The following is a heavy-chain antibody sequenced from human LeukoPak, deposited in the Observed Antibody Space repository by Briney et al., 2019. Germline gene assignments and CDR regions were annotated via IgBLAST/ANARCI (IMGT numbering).Heavy chain of an antibody. CDR2: INPSGGST. CDR1: GYTFTSYY. CDR3: ARDKGMEYSSSYGMDV. Sequence: ASVKVSCKASGYTFTSYYMHWVRQAPGQGLEWMGIINPSGGSTSYAQKFQGRVTMTRDTSTSTVYMKLSSLRSEDTAVCYCARDKGMEYSSSYGMDVWGQGTTVTVSS. D-gene: IGHD6-6*01. V-gene: IGHV1-46*01. J-gene: IGHJ6*02.